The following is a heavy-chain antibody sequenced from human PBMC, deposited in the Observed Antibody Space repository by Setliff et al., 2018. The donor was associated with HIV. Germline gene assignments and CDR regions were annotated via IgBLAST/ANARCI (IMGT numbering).Heavy chain of an antibody. CDR1: GGSISSSSHH. J-gene: IGHJ4*02. CDR2: IYYSGST. CDR3: GGNGYYSIDY. V-gene: IGHV4-39*01. Sequence: SETLSLTCTVSGGSISSSSHHWSWIRQTPGKGLEWIGSIYYSGSTHYNPSLKSRVTVSKDTTKNQLSLRLSSVTAADTAVYYCGGNGYYSIDYWGQGTLVTVSS. D-gene: IGHD3-22*01.